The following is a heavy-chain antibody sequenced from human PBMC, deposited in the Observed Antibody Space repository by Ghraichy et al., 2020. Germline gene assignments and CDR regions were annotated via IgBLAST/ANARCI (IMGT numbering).Heavy chain of an antibody. J-gene: IGHJ5*02. CDR3: TRFYDNRGYHKRVYWFDP. D-gene: IGHD3-22*01. V-gene: IGHV4-38-2*01. Sequence: SETLSLTCAVSGYSISNGYYWGWIRQPPGKGLEWIGIIYHSGTTYYNPSLKSRVTILVDTSKNQFSLKLSSVTAADTAVYYCTRFYDNRGYHKRVYWFDPWGQGNLVTVSS. CDR2: IYHSGTT. CDR1: GYSISNGYY.